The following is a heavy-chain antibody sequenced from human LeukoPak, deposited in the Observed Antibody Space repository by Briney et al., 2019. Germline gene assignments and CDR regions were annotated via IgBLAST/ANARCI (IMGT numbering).Heavy chain of an antibody. V-gene: IGHV3-7*01. CDR2: IKPDGSVK. J-gene: IGHJ4*02. D-gene: IGHD1-1*01. Sequence: GGYLRLSCVASGITFSSSWMSWVRQAPGKGLEWVANIKPDGSVKYYADSVKGRFTISRDNAENSLYLQMNSLRTEDTAVYYCARDQPDPAGTGPRFDYWGQGSLVTVSS. CDR3: ARDQPDPAGTGPRFDY. CDR1: GITFSSSW.